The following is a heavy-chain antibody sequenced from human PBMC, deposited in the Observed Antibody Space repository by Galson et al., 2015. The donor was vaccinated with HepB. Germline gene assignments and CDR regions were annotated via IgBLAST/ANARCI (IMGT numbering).Heavy chain of an antibody. J-gene: IGHJ4*02. CDR1: GFTFSSYA. V-gene: IGHV3-23*01. CDR3: AKSPIAVAGTEKDY. CDR2: ISGSGGST. D-gene: IGHD6-19*01. Sequence: SLRLSCAASGFTFSSYAMSWVRQAPGKGLEWVSAISGSGGSTYYADSVKGRFTISRDNSKNALYLQMNSLRAEDTAVYYCAKSPIAVAGTEKDYWGQGTLVTVSS.